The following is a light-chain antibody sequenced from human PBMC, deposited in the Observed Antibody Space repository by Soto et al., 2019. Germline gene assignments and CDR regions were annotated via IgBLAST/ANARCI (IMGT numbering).Light chain of an antibody. Sequence: AIQLTQSPSSLYASVGDRVTITCRASQAISTALGWYQQKPGKVPKLLIYAATILQSGVPSRFSGSGSGTDFTLTISSLQPEDFATYYCLLDFRYLRAFGQGTKVDNK. V-gene: IGKV1-6*01. CDR3: LLDFRYLRA. CDR1: QAISTA. CDR2: AAT. J-gene: IGKJ1*01.